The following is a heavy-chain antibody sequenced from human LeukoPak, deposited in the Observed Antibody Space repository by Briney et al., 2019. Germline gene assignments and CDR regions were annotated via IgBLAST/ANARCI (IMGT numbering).Heavy chain of an antibody. V-gene: IGHV4-39*01. CDR3: ARRAASAGYFDY. CDR1: GGSITSYY. D-gene: IGHD6-13*01. J-gene: IGHJ4*02. Sequence: SETLSLTCTFSGGSITSYYWYWIRQPPGKGPEWIGNIYYSGSTYYNPSLKSRVTISVATSKSQFSLNLSSVTAADTAVYYCARRAASAGYFDYWGQGTLVTVSS. CDR2: IYYSGST.